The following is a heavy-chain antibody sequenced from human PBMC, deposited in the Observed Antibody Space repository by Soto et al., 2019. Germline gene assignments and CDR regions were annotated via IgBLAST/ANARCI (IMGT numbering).Heavy chain of an antibody. V-gene: IGHV3-7*05. J-gene: IGHJ4*02. CDR3: ATLSTIAAH. CDR1: GFTFSGYW. Sequence: GGSLRLSCAASGFTFSGYWMSWVRQAPGKGLQWVANIKQDGSEKYYVDSVKGRFTISRDNAKNSLYLQMSSLRAEDTAAYYCATLSTIAAHWGQGTLVTVSS. CDR2: IKQDGSEK. D-gene: IGHD6-13*01.